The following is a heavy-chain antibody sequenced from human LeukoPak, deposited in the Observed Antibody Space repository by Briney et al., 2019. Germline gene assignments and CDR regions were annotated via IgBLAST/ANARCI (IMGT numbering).Heavy chain of an antibody. CDR1: GIYD. D-gene: IGHD3-22*01. V-gene: IGHV3-23*01. CDR2: ISDYDEKT. J-gene: IGHJ4*02. Sequence: PGGSLRLSCAASGIYDMSWVRQAPGKGLEWVSSISDYDEKTYYADSVKGRFTISRDNSKNTLYLQMNSLRAEDTAVYYCAKDRPGNYYDSSGPIDYWGQGTLVTVSS. CDR3: AKDRPGNYYDSSGPIDY.